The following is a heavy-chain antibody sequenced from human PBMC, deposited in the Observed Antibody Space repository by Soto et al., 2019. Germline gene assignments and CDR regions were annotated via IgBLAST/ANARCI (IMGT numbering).Heavy chain of an antibody. J-gene: IGHJ6*02. CDR2: ISSSSSYI. CDR3: ARCYDYVWGSYRYNPPYYYYGMDV. D-gene: IGHD3-16*02. CDR1: GFTFSSYS. Sequence: EVQLVESGGGLVKPGGSLRLSCAASGFTFSSYSMNWVRQAPGKGLEWVSSISSSSSYIYYADSVKGRFTISRDNAKNSLYLQMNSLRAEDTAVYYCARCYDYVWGSYRYNPPYYYYGMDVWGQGTTVTVSS. V-gene: IGHV3-21*01.